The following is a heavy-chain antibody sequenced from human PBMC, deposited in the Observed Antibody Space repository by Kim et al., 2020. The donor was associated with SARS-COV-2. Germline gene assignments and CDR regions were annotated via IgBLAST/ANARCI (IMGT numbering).Heavy chain of an antibody. CDR3: ARDVVNWFDP. Sequence: SETLSLTCTVSGGSISSYYWSWIRQPPGKGLEWIGYIYYSGSTNYNPSLKSRVTISVDTSKNQFSLKLSSVTAADTAVYYCARDVVNWFDPWGQGTLVTVSS. CDR1: GGSISSYY. V-gene: IGHV4-59*01. D-gene: IGHD2-21*01. CDR2: IYYSGST. J-gene: IGHJ5*02.